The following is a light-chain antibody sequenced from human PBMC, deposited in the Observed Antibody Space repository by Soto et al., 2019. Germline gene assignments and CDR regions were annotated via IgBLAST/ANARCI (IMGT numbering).Light chain of an antibody. CDR1: QSVSSNY. J-gene: IGKJ2*01. CDR3: QQYANSPFT. Sequence: EIVLTQSPGTLPLSPGERATLSCRASQSVSSNYLVWYQQKPGQAPRPLIYGASSRATGIPDRFSGSGSGTDFTLTIRRLEPEDLAVYYCQQYANSPFTFGQGTKLEIK. CDR2: GAS. V-gene: IGKV3-20*01.